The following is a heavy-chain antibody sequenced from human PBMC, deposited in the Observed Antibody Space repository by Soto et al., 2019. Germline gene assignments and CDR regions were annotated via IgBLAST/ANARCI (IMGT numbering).Heavy chain of an antibody. CDR2: ISYDGSNK. CDR1: GFTFSSHG. D-gene: IGHD1-1*01. CDR3: AKDVTGTTPGDY. V-gene: IGHV3-30*18. Sequence: QVQLVESGGGVVQPGRSLRLSCAASGFTFSSHGMHWVRQAPGKGLEWVAVISYDGSNKYYADSVKGRFTISRDNSKNTLYLQMNSLRAEDTAVYYCAKDVTGTTPGDYWGQGTLVTVSS. J-gene: IGHJ4*02.